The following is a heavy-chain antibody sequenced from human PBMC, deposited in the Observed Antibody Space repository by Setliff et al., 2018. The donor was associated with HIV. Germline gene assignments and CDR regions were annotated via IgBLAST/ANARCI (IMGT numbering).Heavy chain of an antibody. CDR1: GYTFTSYY. D-gene: IGHD3-9*01. J-gene: IGHJ4*02. CDR2: VYPSDGST. Sequence: ASVKVSCKASGYTFTSYYMHWVRQAPGQGLEWMGMVYPSDGSTSYAQKFQGRVTMTTDTSTSTAYMELRSLRSDDTAVYYCARAPMTYYDILTGFSNWGQGTLVTVSS. V-gene: IGHV1-46*01. CDR3: ARAPMTYYDILTGFSN.